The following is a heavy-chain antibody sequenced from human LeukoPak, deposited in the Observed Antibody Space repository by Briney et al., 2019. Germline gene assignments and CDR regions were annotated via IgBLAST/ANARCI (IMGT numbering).Heavy chain of an antibody. CDR2: ISSSSSYI. Sequence: GGSLRLSRAASGFTFSSYSMNRVRQAPEKELEWVSSISSSSSYIYYANSVKGRFTISRDNAKNSLYLQMNSLRAEDTAVYYCARDGEYSSGWPIGDYWGQGTLVTVSS. D-gene: IGHD6-19*01. V-gene: IGHV3-21*01. CDR1: GFTFSSYS. J-gene: IGHJ4*02. CDR3: ARDGEYSSGWPIGDY.